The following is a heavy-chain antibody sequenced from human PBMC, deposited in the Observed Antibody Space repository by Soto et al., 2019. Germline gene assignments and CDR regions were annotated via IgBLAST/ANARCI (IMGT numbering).Heavy chain of an antibody. V-gene: IGHV4-61*01. CDR1: GGSVSSGSFY. D-gene: IGHD2-2*02. J-gene: IGHJ6*02. Sequence: SETLSLTCTVSGGSVSSGSFYWTWIRQPPGKGLEWIGYIYYSGTTNYNPSLKSRVTMSVDRSRNQFSLQLSSVTAADTALYYCAREGRLYNYNGIDVWGQGTTGTVSS. CDR3: AREGRLYNYNGIDV. CDR2: IYYSGTT.